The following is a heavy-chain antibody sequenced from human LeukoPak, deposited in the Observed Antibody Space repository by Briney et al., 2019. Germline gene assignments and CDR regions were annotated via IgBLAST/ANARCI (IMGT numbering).Heavy chain of an antibody. CDR1: GYTFTSND. CDR2: MNPQSGSA. CDR3: ARIPQRVPHNWFDP. J-gene: IGHJ5*02. V-gene: IGHV1-8*01. D-gene: IGHD1-1*01. Sequence: ASVKVSCKASGYTFTSNDINWVRQATGQGLEWMGWMNPQSGSAGYAQKFQGRVTMTWDTSISTAYVELSSLTSDDTAVYYCARIPQRVPHNWFDPWGQGTLVTVSS.